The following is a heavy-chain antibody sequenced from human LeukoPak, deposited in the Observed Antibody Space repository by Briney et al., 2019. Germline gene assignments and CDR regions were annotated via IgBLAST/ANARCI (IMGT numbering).Heavy chain of an antibody. V-gene: IGHV3-53*01. D-gene: IGHD6-6*01. Sequence: QSGGSLRLSCAASGITVTSDYMSWVRQAPGKGLEWASVIYSGDNTYYADSVKGRFTISRDNSKNMVYLQMNSLRAEDTAVYYCARGAITAARPLDYWGQGTLVTVSS. CDR2: IYSGDNT. CDR3: ARGAITAARPLDY. CDR1: GITVTSDY. J-gene: IGHJ4*02.